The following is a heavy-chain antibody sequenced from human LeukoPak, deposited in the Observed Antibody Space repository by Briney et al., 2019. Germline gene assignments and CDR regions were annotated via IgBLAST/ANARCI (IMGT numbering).Heavy chain of an antibody. V-gene: IGHV1-18*04. J-gene: IGHJ4*02. CDR3: ARDLAAAGTSGY. CDR1: GYTFTIYG. D-gene: IGHD6-13*01. Sequence: ASVTVSCTASGYTFTIYGISWVRQAPGQGLEWMGWISAYNGNTNYAQKLQGRVTMTTDTSTSTAYMELRSLRSDDTAVYYCARDLAAAGTSGYWGQGTLVTVSS. CDR2: ISAYNGNT.